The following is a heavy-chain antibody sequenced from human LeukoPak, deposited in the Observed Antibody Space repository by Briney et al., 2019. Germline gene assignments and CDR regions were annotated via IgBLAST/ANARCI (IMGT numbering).Heavy chain of an antibody. CDR3: AKGSGDVVVPPGKKLDY. Sequence: PGGSLRLSCVASGFSFSSYAMTWVRQAPGKGLEWVSEISGAGGSTYYADSVKGRFTISRDNSKNTLYLQFNSLRAEDTAVYYCAKGSGDVVVPPGKKLDYWGQGTLVTVSS. CDR1: GFSFSSYA. J-gene: IGHJ4*02. D-gene: IGHD2-2*01. CDR2: ISGAGGST. V-gene: IGHV3-23*01.